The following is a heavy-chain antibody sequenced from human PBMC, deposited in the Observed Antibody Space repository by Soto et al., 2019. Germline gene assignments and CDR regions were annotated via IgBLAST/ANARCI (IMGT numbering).Heavy chain of an antibody. V-gene: IGHV5-10-1*01. D-gene: IGHD2-8*01. Sequence: RGESLKISCKGSGYSFTSYWVSWVRQMPGKGLEWMGRIDPSDSYTNYSPSSQGHVTISADKSISTAYLQWSSLKASDTAMYYCARTNGYYYYYGMDVCGQGTTVAVYS. CDR1: GYSFTSYW. CDR2: IDPSDSYT. J-gene: IGHJ6*02. CDR3: ARTNGYYYYYGMDV.